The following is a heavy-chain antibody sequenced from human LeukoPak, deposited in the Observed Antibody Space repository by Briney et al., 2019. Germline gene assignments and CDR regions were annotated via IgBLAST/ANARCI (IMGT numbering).Heavy chain of an antibody. V-gene: IGHV4-38-2*02. CDR3: AKITTLDY. J-gene: IGHJ4*02. Sequence: SETLSLTCSVSGYSITSGYYWGWIRQPPGKGLEWIGTIYHNGSTSYNPSLKSRVTISVDTSKNQFSLRLNSVIAADTAIYYCAKITTLDYWGQGTLVTVSS. CDR2: IYHNGST. D-gene: IGHD1-1*01. CDR1: GYSITSGYY.